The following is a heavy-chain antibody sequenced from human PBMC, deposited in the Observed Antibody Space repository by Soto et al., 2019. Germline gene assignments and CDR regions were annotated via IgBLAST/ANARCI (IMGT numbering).Heavy chain of an antibody. CDR2: INTSGGNS. V-gene: IGHV1-46*01. J-gene: IGHJ1*01. D-gene: IGHD2-21*01. CDR1: GFIFTDWF. CDR3: AKEGAIPGEVDA. Sequence: HLAQSGPEVKRPGASVKISCKSSGFIFTDWFMHWVRQAAGKGPEWMGIINTSGGNSIYSQKFQDRVTMTRDTSTSTLYVELSSLTSADTAVYYCAKEGAIPGEVDAWGQGTLVTVSS.